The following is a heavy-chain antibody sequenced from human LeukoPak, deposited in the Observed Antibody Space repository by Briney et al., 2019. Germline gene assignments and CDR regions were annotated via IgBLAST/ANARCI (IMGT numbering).Heavy chain of an antibody. CDR2: VYHSGST. D-gene: IGHD3-9*01. V-gene: IGHV4-38-2*01. Sequence: PSETLSLTCAVSRYSISSGYYWGWIRQPPGAGLEWIGSVYHSGSTHYNPSLKSRVTISMDTSENQFSLKLSSVTAADTAVYYCARRPRGHDILTGYFDYWGQGTLVTVSS. CDR1: RYSISSGYY. CDR3: ARRPRGHDILTGYFDY. J-gene: IGHJ4*02.